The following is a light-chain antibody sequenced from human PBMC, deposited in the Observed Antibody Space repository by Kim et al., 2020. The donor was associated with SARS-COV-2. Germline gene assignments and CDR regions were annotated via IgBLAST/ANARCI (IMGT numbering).Light chain of an antibody. V-gene: IGLV1-51*01. J-gene: IGLJ2*01. CDR3: GTWDSRLSAVV. CDR2: DNN. CDR1: TSNIGNNY. Sequence: GQEFTISCSGRTSNIGNNYVSWYQQLPGTAPKLLIYDNNKRPSGVPDRFSGSKSGTSATLGITGLQTGDEADYYCGTWDSRLSAVVFGGGTQLTVL.